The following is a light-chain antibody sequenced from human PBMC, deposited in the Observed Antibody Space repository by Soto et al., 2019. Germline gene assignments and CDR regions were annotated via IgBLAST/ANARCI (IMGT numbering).Light chain of an antibody. V-gene: IGKV3-11*01. CDR1: QSVNNY. Sequence: EIVMTQSPATLSVSAGERATLSCRASQSVNNYLAWYQQRPGQAPRLLIYDASNRATGIPARFSGSGSGTDFTLTISSLEPEDFAVYYCQHRNNRPFSFGPGTKGDIK. CDR3: QHRNNRPFS. CDR2: DAS. J-gene: IGKJ3*01.